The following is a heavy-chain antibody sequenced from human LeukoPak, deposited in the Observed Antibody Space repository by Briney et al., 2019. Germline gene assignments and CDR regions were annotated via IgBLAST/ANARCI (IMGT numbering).Heavy chain of an antibody. CDR3: AREYDIWDNWFDP. CDR1: GGTFSSYA. CDR2: IIPILGIA. D-gene: IGHD3-9*01. J-gene: IGHJ5*02. Sequence: SVKVSCKASGGTFSSYAISWVRQAPGQGLEWMGRIIPILGIANYAQKFRGRVTITADKSTSTAYMELSSLRSEDTAVYYCAREYDIWDNWFDPWGQGTLVTVSS. V-gene: IGHV1-69*04.